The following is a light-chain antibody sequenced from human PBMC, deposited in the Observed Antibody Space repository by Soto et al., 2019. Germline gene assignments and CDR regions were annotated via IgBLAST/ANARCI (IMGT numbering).Light chain of an antibody. J-gene: IGKJ3*01. CDR1: QSVSSN. Sequence: EIVMTQSPATLSVSPGERATLSCRASQSVSSNLAWYQQKPGQAPRLLIYGASTRATGIPARFSGSGSGTELTLTISSLQSEDFAVYYCQQYNNWPPGTFGSGTKVDIK. CDR2: GAS. V-gene: IGKV3-15*01. CDR3: QQYNNWPPGT.